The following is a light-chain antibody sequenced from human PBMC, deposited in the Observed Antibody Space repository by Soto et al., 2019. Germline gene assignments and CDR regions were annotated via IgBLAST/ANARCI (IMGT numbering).Light chain of an antibody. CDR2: EGS. CDR1: SSDVGSYNL. V-gene: IGLV2-23*01. Sequence: QSALTQPASVSGSPGQSITISCTGTSSDVGSYNLVSWYQQHPGKAPKLMIYEGSKRPSGVSNRFSGSKSGNTASLTISGLQAEDEADYYCCSYARLVFGGGTKLTVL. CDR3: CSYARLV. J-gene: IGLJ2*01.